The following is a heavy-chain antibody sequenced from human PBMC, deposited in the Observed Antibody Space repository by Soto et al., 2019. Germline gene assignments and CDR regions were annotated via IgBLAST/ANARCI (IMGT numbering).Heavy chain of an antibody. CDR1: AGFISTSGYY. CDR3: ARGGWELLEWRGYYGMDV. CDR2: IYYSGST. J-gene: IGHJ6*02. Sequence: SSQTLSVTCTGSAGFISTSGYYWGWIRLAKGKGLEWIGSIYYSGSTYYNPSLKSRVTISVDTSKNQFSLKLSSVTAADTAVYYCARGGWELLEWRGYYGMDVWGQGTTVT. D-gene: IGHD1-26*01. V-gene: IGHV4-39*01.